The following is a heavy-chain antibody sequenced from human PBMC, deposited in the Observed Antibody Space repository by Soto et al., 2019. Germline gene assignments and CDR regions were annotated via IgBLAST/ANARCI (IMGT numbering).Heavy chain of an antibody. Sequence: SETLSLTCTVSGYSISSGSYWAWIRQPPGKGPEWIGCIYNGGSTYYNPSLTSRVTISVDTSKNQFSLKLSSVTAADTAVYYCARGRNIVTGYYSNWFDPWGQGTLVTVSS. D-gene: IGHD3-9*01. CDR1: GYSISSGSY. CDR3: ARGRNIVTGYYSNWFDP. CDR2: IYNGGST. V-gene: IGHV4-38-2*02. J-gene: IGHJ5*02.